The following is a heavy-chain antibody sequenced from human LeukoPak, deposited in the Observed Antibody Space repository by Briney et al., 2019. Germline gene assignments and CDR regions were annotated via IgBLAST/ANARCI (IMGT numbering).Heavy chain of an antibody. J-gene: IGHJ5*02. CDR3: ARAAIAVAARGWFDP. D-gene: IGHD6-19*01. V-gene: IGHV4-4*02. CDR2: IYHSGST. Sequence: SETLSPTCAVSGGSISSSNWWSWVRQPPGKGLEWIGEIYHSGSTNYNPSLKSRVTISVDKSKNQFSLKLSSVTAADTAVYYCARAAIAVAARGWFDPWGQGTLVTVSS. CDR1: GGSISSSNW.